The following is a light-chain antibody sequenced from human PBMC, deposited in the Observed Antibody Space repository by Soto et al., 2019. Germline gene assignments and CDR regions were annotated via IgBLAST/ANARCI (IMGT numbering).Light chain of an antibody. CDR1: QSVSNS. V-gene: IGKV3-11*01. CDR2: EAS. CDR3: QQRSTWPWT. J-gene: IGKJ2*02. Sequence: DIVLTQSPATLSLSPGERATLSCRASQSVSNSLAWYQQRPGQAPRLIIYEASKRATSIPASFSGSGSGTDFTLTISRLESEDFAVYYCQQRSTWPWTFGQGTNLEI.